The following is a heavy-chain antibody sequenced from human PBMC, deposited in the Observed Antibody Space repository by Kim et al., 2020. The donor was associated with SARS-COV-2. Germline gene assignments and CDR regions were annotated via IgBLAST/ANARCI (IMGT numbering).Heavy chain of an antibody. V-gene: IGHV3-30*18. J-gene: IGHJ4*02. D-gene: IGHD3-10*01. CDR3: VKMGLWFGESTGQTFDS. CDR1: VFTFNTYA. CDR2: ISDNGNTQ. Sequence: GGSLRLSCDFSVFTFNTYAMHWVRQAPGKGLEWVAAISDNGNTQYYGDSVKGRFTISRDNSRNTLFLQLNSLRPEDTALYYCVKMGLWFGESTGQTFDSWGQGTQVTVSS.